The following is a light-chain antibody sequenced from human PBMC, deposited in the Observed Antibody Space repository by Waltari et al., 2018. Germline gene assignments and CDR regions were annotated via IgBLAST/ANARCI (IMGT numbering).Light chain of an antibody. V-gene: IGKV3-11*01. CDR1: QSVSTF. J-gene: IGKJ4*01. CDR2: HAS. Sequence: EVVLTQSPATLSLSPGERATLSCRASQSVSTFLAWYQQKPGQAPRLLIYHASNRATGIPARFRGRGSGTDFTLTISGLEPEDFAVYYCQQRSRWPPLTFGGGTKVEIK. CDR3: QQRSRWPPLT.